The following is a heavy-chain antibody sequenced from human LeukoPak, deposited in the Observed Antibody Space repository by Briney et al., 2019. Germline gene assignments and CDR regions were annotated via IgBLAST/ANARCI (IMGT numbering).Heavy chain of an antibody. D-gene: IGHD4-17*01. CDR3: ATGDYGDYSNY. V-gene: IGHV4-59*08. Sequence: SETLSLTCTVSGGSISSYYWSWIRQPPGKGLEWIGYIYYSGSTNYNPSLKSRVTISVDTSKNQFSLKLSSVTAADTALYYCATGDYGDYSNYWGQGTLVTVSS. CDR1: GGSISSYY. CDR2: IYYSGST. J-gene: IGHJ4*02.